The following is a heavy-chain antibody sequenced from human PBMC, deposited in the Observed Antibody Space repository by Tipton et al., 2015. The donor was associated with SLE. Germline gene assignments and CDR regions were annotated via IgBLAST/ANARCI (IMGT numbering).Heavy chain of an antibody. CDR2: IYSGGST. V-gene: IGHV3-23*03. CDR1: GFTFSSYA. Sequence: GSLRLSCAASGFTFSSYAMSWVRQAPGKGLEWVSVIYSGGSTYYADSVKGRFTISRDNSKNTPYLQMNSLRAEDTAVYYCAKQGIAAQTDYWGQGTLVTVSS. CDR3: AKQGIAAQTDY. J-gene: IGHJ4*02. D-gene: IGHD6-6*01.